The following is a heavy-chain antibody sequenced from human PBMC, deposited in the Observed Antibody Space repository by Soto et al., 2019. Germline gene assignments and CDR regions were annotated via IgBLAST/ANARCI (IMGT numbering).Heavy chain of an antibody. J-gene: IGHJ6*02. CDR1: GFTFSSYG. CDR3: ARVGREQWLANYGMDV. CDR2: IWYDGSNK. Sequence: GGSLRLSCAASGFTFSSYGMHWVRQAPGKGLEWVAVIWYDGSNKYYADSVKGRFTISRDNSKNTLYLQMNSLRAEDTAVYYCARVGREQWLANYGMDVWGQGTTVTVSS. D-gene: IGHD6-19*01. V-gene: IGHV3-33*01.